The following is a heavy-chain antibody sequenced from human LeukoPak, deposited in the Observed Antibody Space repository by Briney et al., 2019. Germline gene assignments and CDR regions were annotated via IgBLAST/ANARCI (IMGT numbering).Heavy chain of an antibody. J-gene: IGHJ4*02. Sequence: SVKVSCKASGGTFSSYAISWVRQAPGQGLEWMGGIIPIFGTANYAQKFQGRVTITADESTSTAYMELSSLRSEDTAVYYCARDLIYDLYFDYWGQGTLVTVSS. D-gene: IGHD5/OR15-5a*01. CDR1: GGTFSSYA. CDR3: ARDLIYDLYFDY. V-gene: IGHV1-69*13. CDR2: IIPIFGTA.